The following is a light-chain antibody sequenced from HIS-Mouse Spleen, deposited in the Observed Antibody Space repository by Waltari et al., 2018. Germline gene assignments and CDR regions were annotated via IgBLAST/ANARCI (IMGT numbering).Light chain of an antibody. V-gene: IGLV2-14*01. Sequence: QSALTQPASVSGSPGQSITISCTGPSSDVGGYNYVSWYQPHPGKAPKLMIYEVSNRPSGVSNRFSGSKSGNTASLTISGLQAEDEADYYCSSYTSSSTLVFGGGTKLTVL. CDR3: SSYTSSSTLV. J-gene: IGLJ2*01. CDR2: EVS. CDR1: SSDVGGYNY.